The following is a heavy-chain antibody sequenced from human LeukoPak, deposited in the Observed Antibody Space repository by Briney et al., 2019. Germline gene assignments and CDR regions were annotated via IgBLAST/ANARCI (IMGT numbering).Heavy chain of an antibody. CDR3: ATQYYDSSGYYLHVDMRPQPDAFDI. V-gene: IGHV1-24*01. Sequence: ASVKVSCKVSGYTLTELSMHWVRQAPGKGLEWMGGFDPEDGETIYAQKFQGRVTMTEDTSTDTAYMELSSLRSEDTAVYYCATQYYDSSGYYLHVDMRPQPDAFDIWGQGTMVTVSS. CDR1: GYTLTELS. CDR2: FDPEDGET. D-gene: IGHD3-22*01. J-gene: IGHJ3*02.